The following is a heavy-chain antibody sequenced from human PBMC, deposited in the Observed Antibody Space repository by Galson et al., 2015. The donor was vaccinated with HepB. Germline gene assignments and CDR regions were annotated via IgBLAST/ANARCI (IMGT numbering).Heavy chain of an antibody. V-gene: IGHV5-51*01. Sequence: QSGAEVKKPGESLKISCKVSGYTFTSQWIGWVRQMSGKGLEWMGIIYAGDSDTTYSPSFQGQVTISVDKSVNTAYLQWSSLTASDTAIYYCARGPGYSSGWFGFFDSWGQGTLVTVSS. D-gene: IGHD6-19*01. J-gene: IGHJ4*02. CDR3: ARGPGYSSGWFGFFDS. CDR2: IYAGDSDT. CDR1: GYTFTSQW.